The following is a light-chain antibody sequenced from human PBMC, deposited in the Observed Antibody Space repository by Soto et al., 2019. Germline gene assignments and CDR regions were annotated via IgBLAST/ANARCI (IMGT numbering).Light chain of an antibody. CDR1: QSGSSSY. Sequence: EIVLTQSPGTLSLSPGERATLYCRASQSGSSSYLAWYQQKPGQAPRLLIYGASSRATGIPDRFSGSGSGTDFTLTISRLEPEDFAVYYCQQYGSSLLTFGGGTKVEIK. V-gene: IGKV3-20*01. J-gene: IGKJ4*01. CDR3: QQYGSSLLT. CDR2: GAS.